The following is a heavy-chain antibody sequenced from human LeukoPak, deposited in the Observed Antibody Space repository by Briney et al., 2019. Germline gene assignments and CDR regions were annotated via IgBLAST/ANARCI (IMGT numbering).Heavy chain of an antibody. J-gene: IGHJ5*02. V-gene: IGHV3-23*01. CDR3: AKDLYSSSSHDKFDP. D-gene: IGHD6-6*01. Sequence: GGSLRLSCAASGFTFSSYAMSWVRQAPGKGLEWVSAISGSGGSTYYADSVKGRFTISRDNSKNTLYLQMNSPRAEDTAVYYCAKDLYSSSSHDKFDPWGQGTLVTVSS. CDR2: ISGSGGST. CDR1: GFTFSSYA.